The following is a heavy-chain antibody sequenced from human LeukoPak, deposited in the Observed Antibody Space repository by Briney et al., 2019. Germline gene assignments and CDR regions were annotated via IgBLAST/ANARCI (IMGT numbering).Heavy chain of an antibody. J-gene: IGHJ3*02. V-gene: IGHV3-15*01. Sequence: PGGSLRLSCTASGFTFSNLCMIWVRQAPGGGLEWVARVKSKTNGGTTDYAAPVKGRFNISRDDYQNTLYLQMDSLNNEDTALYYCTTVSNYYGSGAQTTDIWGQGTMVTVSS. CDR1: GFTFSNLC. CDR2: VKSKTNGGTT. CDR3: TTVSNYYGSGAQTTDI. D-gene: IGHD3-10*01.